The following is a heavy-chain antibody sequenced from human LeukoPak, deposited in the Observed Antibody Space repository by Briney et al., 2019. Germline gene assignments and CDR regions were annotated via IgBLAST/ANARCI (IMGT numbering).Heavy chain of an antibody. Sequence: HPGGSLRLSCAASGFTFSSYAMSWVRQAPGKGLEWVSAISGSGGSTYYADSVKGRFTISRDNAKNSLYLQMNSLRAEDTAVYYCARDSSYGHPNYFDYWGQGTLVTVSS. J-gene: IGHJ4*02. V-gene: IGHV3-23*01. CDR2: ISGSGGST. CDR1: GFTFSSYA. CDR3: ARDSSYGHPNYFDY. D-gene: IGHD5-18*01.